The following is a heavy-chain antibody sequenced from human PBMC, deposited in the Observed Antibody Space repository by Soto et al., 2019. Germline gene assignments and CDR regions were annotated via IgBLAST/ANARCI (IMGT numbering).Heavy chain of an antibody. CDR3: APGQPFSYSFDP. J-gene: IGHJ5*02. Sequence: PSETLSLTCTVSGGAISGYYWTWVRQPTGKGLEWIGRIYCSGGTKYNPSLKSRVDMSLDMAKNQFSLRLGSVTAADTSVSSCAPGQPFSYSFDPWGQGTLVTVSS. D-gene: IGHD3-3*02. CDR1: GGAISGYY. V-gene: IGHV4-4*07. CDR2: IYCSGGT.